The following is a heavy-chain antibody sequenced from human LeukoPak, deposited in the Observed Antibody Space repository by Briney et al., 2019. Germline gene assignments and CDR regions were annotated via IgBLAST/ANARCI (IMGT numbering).Heavy chain of an antibody. D-gene: IGHD3-10*01. CDR3: AKDFDPYYGSGSSIDY. CDR2: ISWNSGSI. CDR1: GFTFDDYA. V-gene: IGHV3-9*01. Sequence: GGSLRLSCAASGFTFDDYAMHWVRQAPGKGLEWVSGISWNSGSIGYADSVKGRFTISRDNAKSSLYLQMNSLRAEDTALYYCAKDFDPYYGSGSSIDYWGQGTLVTVSS. J-gene: IGHJ4*02.